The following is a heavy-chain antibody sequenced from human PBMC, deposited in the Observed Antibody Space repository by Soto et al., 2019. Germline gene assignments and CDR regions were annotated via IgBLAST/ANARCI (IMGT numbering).Heavy chain of an antibody. Sequence: QVQLVESGGGVVQPGRSLRLSCAASGFTFSSYAMNWVRQAPGKGLEWVAVISYDANNTYYADSVKGRFTISRDNSKNTLYLQMTSLRAEDTGVYYCARVDGDYAWGTYRHVDSWGQGTLVTVSS. CDR1: GFTFSSYA. V-gene: IGHV3-30-3*01. CDR3: ARVDGDYAWGTYRHVDS. J-gene: IGHJ4*02. CDR2: ISYDANNT. D-gene: IGHD3-16*02.